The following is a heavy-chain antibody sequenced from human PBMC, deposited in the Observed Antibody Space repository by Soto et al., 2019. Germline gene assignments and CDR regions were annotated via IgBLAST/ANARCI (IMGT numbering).Heavy chain of an antibody. D-gene: IGHD4-17*01. CDR2: IIPILGIA. CDR1: GGTFSSYT. Sequence: QVQLVQSGAEVKKPGSSVKVSCKASGGTFSSYTISWVRQAPGQGLEWMGRIIPILGIANYAQKFQGRVTITADKPTSTAYMELSSLRSEDTAVYYCARVGGDSYYYYYGMDVWGQGTTVTVSS. CDR3: ARVGGDSYYYYYGMDV. J-gene: IGHJ6*02. V-gene: IGHV1-69*02.